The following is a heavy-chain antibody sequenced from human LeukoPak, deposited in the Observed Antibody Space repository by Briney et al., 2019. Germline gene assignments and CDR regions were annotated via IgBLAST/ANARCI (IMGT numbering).Heavy chain of an antibody. CDR1: GYTFTSYA. CDR2: SSAFNGNT. J-gene: IGHJ6*03. CDR3: ARVPYCGGDCYQNYYYYYVDV. V-gene: IGHV1-18*01. D-gene: IGHD2-21*02. Sequence: GASVKVSCKASGYTFTSYAISWVRQAPGQGLEWMGWSSAFNGNTIYAQKLQGRVTMTTDTSTSTAYMELRSLRSDDTAVYYCARVPYCGGDCYQNYYYYYVDVWGKGTTVTVSS.